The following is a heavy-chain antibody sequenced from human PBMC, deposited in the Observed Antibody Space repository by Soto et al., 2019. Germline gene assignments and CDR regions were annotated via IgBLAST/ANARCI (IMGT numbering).Heavy chain of an antibody. D-gene: IGHD6-6*01. Sequence: PGGSLRLSCAASGFSFSSYSMNWVRQAPGKGLEWVSSISSSSTYIYYADSVKGRFTISRDNAKNSLYLQMNSLRAEDTAVYFCATETRSIAGRLTSNDAFDIWGQGTKVTVSS. CDR3: ATETRSIAGRLTSNDAFDI. CDR2: ISSSSTYI. J-gene: IGHJ3*02. V-gene: IGHV3-21*01. CDR1: GFSFSSYS.